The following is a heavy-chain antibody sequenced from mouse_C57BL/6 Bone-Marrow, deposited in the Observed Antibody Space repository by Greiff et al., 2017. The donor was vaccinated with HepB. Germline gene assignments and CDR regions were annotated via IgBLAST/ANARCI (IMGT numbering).Heavy chain of an antibody. J-gene: IGHJ1*03. CDR3: ARSLLYWYFDV. V-gene: IGHV1-64*01. CDR1: GYTFTSYW. Sequence: QVQLKQPGAELVKPGASVKLSCKASGYTFTSYWMHWVKQRPGQGLEWIGMIHPNSGSTNYNEKFKSKATLTVDKSSSTAYIQLSSLTSADSAVYYCARSLLYWYFDVWGTGTTVTVSS. D-gene: IGHD2-10*01. CDR2: IHPNSGST.